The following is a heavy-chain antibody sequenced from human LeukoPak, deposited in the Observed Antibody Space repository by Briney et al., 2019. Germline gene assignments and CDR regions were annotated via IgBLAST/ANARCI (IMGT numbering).Heavy chain of an antibody. CDR3: AKDRATATVYYYYGMDV. CDR2: ISYDGSNK. Sequence: GGSLRLSCAASGFTFSSYGMHWVRQAPGKGLEWVAVISYDGSNKYYADSVKGRFTISRDNSKNTLYLQMNSLRAEDTAVYYCAKDRATATVYYYYGMDVWGQGTTVTVSS. J-gene: IGHJ6*02. V-gene: IGHV3-30*18. CDR1: GFTFSSYG. D-gene: IGHD4-17*01.